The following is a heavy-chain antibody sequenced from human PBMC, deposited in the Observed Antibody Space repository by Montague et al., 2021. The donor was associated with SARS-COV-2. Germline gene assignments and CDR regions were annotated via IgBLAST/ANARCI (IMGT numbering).Heavy chain of an antibody. V-gene: IGHV4-34*01. J-gene: IGHJ4*02. CDR3: ARPVSSSWHRFEY. D-gene: IGHD2-15*01. Sequence: SETLSLTCAIVGASYSGYARNCTRQHPRHELEWIGDVKHPGGTNYNPSLKSRVTISIDMSKNQFSLNLESVTAADTAVYYCARPVSSSWHRFEYWGQGTLVTVSS. CDR2: VKHPGGT. CDR1: GASYSGYA.